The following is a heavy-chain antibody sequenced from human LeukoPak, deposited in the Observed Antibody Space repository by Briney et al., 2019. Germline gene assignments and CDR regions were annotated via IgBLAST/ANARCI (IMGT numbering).Heavy chain of an antibody. V-gene: IGHV3-48*03. J-gene: IGHJ4*02. CDR2: ISSSGSTI. D-gene: IGHD5-12*01. CDR3: ARSVGMATIDY. CDR1: GFTFSSYE. Sequence: GGSLGLSCAASGFTFSSYEMNWVRQAPGKGLEWVSYISSSGSTIYYADSVKGRFTISRDNAKNSLYLQMNSLRAEDTAVYYCARSVGMATIDYWGQGTLVTVSS.